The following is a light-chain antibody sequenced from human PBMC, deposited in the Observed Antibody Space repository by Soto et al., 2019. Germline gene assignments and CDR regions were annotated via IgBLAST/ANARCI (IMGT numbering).Light chain of an antibody. Sequence: EILLTQAPVSLAVSLGDRATINCRSSQSVLFKSNNKNYLAWYQQKPGQPPKLLIYWASTRESGVPDRFSGGGSGTDFTLTISRLQAEDVAVYYCQQYYTSPLTFGGGTKVEIK. CDR3: QQYYTSPLT. CDR2: WAS. V-gene: IGKV4-1*01. CDR1: QSVLFKSNNKNY. J-gene: IGKJ4*01.